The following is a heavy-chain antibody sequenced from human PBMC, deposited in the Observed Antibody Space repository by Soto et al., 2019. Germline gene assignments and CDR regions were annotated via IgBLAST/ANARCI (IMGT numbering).Heavy chain of an antibody. CDR3: ERHFRAFDI. V-gene: IGHV4-59*01. CDR2: IYYSGSP. CDR1: GGSISGYY. J-gene: IGHJ3*02. Sequence: PSETLSLTCTVSGGSISGYYWGWIRQPPGKGLQWIGYIYYSGSPNYNPSLKSRATISVDPSKKQFSLKLSSVTAADTAVYYCERHFRAFDIWGGGTMVAASS.